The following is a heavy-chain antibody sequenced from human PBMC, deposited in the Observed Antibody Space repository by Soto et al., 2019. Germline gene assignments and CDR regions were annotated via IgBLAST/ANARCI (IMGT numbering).Heavy chain of an antibody. CDR2: TYYRSKWYN. J-gene: IGHJ3*02. Sequence: KQSQTLSLTCAISGDSVSSNSAAWNWIRQSPSRGLEWLGRTYYRSKWYNDYAVSVKSRITINPDTSKNQFSLQLNSVTPEDTAVYYCARDEGLGRIGHDAFDIWGQGTMVTVSS. D-gene: IGHD7-27*01. CDR1: GDSVSSNSAA. CDR3: ARDEGLGRIGHDAFDI. V-gene: IGHV6-1*01.